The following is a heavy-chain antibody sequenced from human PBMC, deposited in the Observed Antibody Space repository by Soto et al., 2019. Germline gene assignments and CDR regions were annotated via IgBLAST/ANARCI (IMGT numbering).Heavy chain of an antibody. Sequence: GGSLRLSCAASGFTFSSYAMSWVRQAPGKGLEWVSAISGSGGSTYYADSVKGRFTISRDNSKNTLYLQMNSLRAEDTAVYYCAKEGTTVDLWFGELLTDYYYYMDVWGKGTTVTVSS. CDR1: GFTFSSYA. CDR2: ISGSGGST. J-gene: IGHJ6*03. CDR3: AKEGTTVDLWFGELLTDYYYYMDV. V-gene: IGHV3-23*01. D-gene: IGHD3-10*01.